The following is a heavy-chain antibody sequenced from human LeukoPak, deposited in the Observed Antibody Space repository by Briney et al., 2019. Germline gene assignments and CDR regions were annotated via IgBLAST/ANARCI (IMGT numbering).Heavy chain of an antibody. CDR1: GYSFSIYW. CDR3: ARKRPYYCDS. Sequence: GESLKISCKVSGYSFSIYWIGWVRQMPGEGLEWMGISYPGDSDTRYSPSFQGQVTISAGKSISTAYLQWSSLRASDTAMYYCARKRPYYCDSWGQGTLVTVSS. J-gene: IGHJ4*02. CDR2: SYPGDSDT. V-gene: IGHV5-51*01.